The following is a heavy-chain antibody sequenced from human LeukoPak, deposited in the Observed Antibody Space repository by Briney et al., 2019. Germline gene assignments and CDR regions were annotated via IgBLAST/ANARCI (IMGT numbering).Heavy chain of an antibody. J-gene: IGHJ3*02. CDR1: GFTFSGSA. D-gene: IGHD2-2*01. CDR3: IHSCSSTSCYGIFSWDI. Sequence: GGSLRLSCAASGFTFSGSAMHWVRQASGKGLEWVGRIRSKANSYATAYAASVKGRFTISRDDSKNTAYLQINSLKTEDTAVYYCIHSCSSTSCYGIFSWDIWGQGTMVTVSS. CDR2: IRSKANSYAT. V-gene: IGHV3-73*01.